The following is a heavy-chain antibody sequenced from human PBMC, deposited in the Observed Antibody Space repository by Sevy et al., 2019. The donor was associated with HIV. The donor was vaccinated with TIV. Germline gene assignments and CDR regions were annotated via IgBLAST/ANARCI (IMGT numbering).Heavy chain of an antibody. CDR2: TYYRSKWYT. J-gene: IGHJ4*02. CDR1: GDSVSSNRAA. V-gene: IGHV6-1*01. Sequence: SQTLSLTCVISGDSVSSNRAAWNWIRQSPSRGLEWLGRTYYRSKWYTDYAVSVKSRITVNPDTSKNQVSLQLNSVTPEDTAVYYCTRGAHSLDYWGQGTLVTVSS. CDR3: TRGAHSLDY. D-gene: IGHD2-15*01.